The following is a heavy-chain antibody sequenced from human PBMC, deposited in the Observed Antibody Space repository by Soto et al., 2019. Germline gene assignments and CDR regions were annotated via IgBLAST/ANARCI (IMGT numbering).Heavy chain of an antibody. CDR2: ISGSGGST. J-gene: IGHJ4*02. CDR3: AKDSSSDDYYFDY. CDR1: GFTFSSYA. D-gene: IGHD3-10*01. Sequence: GGSLRLSCAASGFTFSSYAMSWVRQAPGKGLEWVSAISGSGGSTYYADSVKGRFTISRDNSKNTLYLLMNSLRAEDTAVYYCAKDSSSDDYYFDYWGQGTLVTVSS. V-gene: IGHV3-23*01.